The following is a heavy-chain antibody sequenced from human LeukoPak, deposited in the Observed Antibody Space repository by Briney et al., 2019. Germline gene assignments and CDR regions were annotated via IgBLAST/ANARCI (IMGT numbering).Heavy chain of an antibody. J-gene: IGHJ4*02. CDR3: ARTLSRWDPFDY. CDR1: GGSISSSY. V-gene: IGHV4-59*01. D-gene: IGHD1-26*01. CDR2: IYYSGST. Sequence: PSETLSLTCTVSGGSISSSYWSWIRQPPGKGLEWIGYIYYSGSTNYNPSLKSRVTISVDTSKNQFSLKLSSVTAADTAVYYCARTLSRWDPFDYWGQGTLVTVSS.